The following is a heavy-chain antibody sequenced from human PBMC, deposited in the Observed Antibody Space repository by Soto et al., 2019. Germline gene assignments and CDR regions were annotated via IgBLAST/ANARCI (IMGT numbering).Heavy chain of an antibody. CDR1: GFTFSSYA. Sequence: PGGSLRLSCAASGFTFSSYAMSWVRQAPGKGLEWVSAISGSGGSTYYADSVKGRFTISRDNSKNTLYLQMNSLRAEDTAAYYCAKDRSLRYFDWHNYYYGMDVWGQGTTVTISS. V-gene: IGHV3-23*01. J-gene: IGHJ6*02. D-gene: IGHD3-9*01. CDR2: ISGSGGST. CDR3: AKDRSLRYFDWHNYYYGMDV.